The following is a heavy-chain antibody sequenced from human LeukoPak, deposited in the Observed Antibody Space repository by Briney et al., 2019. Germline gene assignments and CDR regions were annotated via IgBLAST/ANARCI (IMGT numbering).Heavy chain of an antibody. CDR3: ASIPYSSSWYGLDYFFDY. CDR1: GGSISSSSYY. D-gene: IGHD6-13*01. Sequence: SETLSLTCTVSGGSISSSSYYWGWIRQPPGKGLEWIGSIYYSGSTYYNPSLKSRVTISVDTSQNQFSLRLSSVTAADTAVYYCASIPYSSSWYGLDYFFDYWGQGTLVTVSS. J-gene: IGHJ4*02. V-gene: IGHV4-39*01. CDR2: IYYSGST.